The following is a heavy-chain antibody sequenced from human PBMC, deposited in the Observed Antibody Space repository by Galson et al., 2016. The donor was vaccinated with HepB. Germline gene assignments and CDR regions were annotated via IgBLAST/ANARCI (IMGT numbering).Heavy chain of an antibody. V-gene: IGHV4-31*03. CDR1: AGSFTSGGYY. CDR2: IYYLGNT. J-gene: IGHJ3*02. CDR3: ARYVQGGAPGPPWHAFDI. Sequence: LSLTCTVSAGSFTSGGYYWSWIRQHPERGLEWMGNIYYLGNTYHNPSLGSRVSLSIDTSKNQFSLTLTSVTAADTAMYYCARYVQGGAPGPPWHAFDIWGHGTMVTVSS. D-gene: IGHD3-10*01.